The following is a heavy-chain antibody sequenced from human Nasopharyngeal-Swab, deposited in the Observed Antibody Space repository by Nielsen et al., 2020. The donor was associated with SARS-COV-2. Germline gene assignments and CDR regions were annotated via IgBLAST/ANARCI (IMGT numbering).Heavy chain of an antibody. V-gene: IGHV3-53*01. D-gene: IGHD6-13*01. CDR2: IYSGGST. CDR3: ARYSSSWYRNWYFDL. CDR1: GFTVSSNY. Sequence: GESLKISCAASGFTVSSNYMSWVRQAPGKGLEWVSVIYSGGSTYYADSVKGRFTISRDNSKNTLYLQMNSLRAEDTAVYYCARYSSSWYRNWYFDLWGRGTLVTVSS. J-gene: IGHJ2*01.